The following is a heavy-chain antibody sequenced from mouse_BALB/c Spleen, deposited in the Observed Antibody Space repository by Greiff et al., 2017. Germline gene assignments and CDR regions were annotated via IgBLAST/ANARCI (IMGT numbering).Heavy chain of an antibody. V-gene: IGHV3-2*02. J-gene: IGHJ4*01. D-gene: IGHD1-3*01. CDR2: ISYSGST. Sequence: VQLQQSGPGLVKPSQSLSLTCTVTGYSITSDYAWNWIRQFPGNKLEWMGYISYSGSTSYNPSLKSRISITRDTSKNQFFLQLNSVTTEDTATYYCATGLSGGAMDYWGQGTSVTVSS. CDR1: GYSITSDYA. CDR3: ATGLSGGAMDY.